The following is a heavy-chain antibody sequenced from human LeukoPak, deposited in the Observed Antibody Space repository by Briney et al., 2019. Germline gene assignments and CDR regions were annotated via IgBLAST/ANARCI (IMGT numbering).Heavy chain of an antibody. CDR1: GYSFTNYW. D-gene: IGHD6-19*01. CDR3: ARQGIAVADSFDP. CDR2: IDPTDSYT. J-gene: IGHJ5*02. V-gene: IGHV5-10-1*01. Sequence: GESLRISCKGSGYSFTNYWISWVRQMPGKGLEWIGRIDPTDSYTNYSPSFQGHVAISVGKSISTAYLQWSSLKAADTAMYYCARQGIAVADSFDPWGQGTLVTVYS.